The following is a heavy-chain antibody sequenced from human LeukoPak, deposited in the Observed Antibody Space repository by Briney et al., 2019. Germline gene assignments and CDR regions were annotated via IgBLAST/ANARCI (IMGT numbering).Heavy chain of an antibody. V-gene: IGHV3-53*01. J-gene: IGHJ4*02. D-gene: IGHD1-26*01. CDR1: GFTVSSNY. CDR3: ARTQPTSSGSYYFDY. Sequence: GGSLRLSCAASGFTVSSNYMSWVRQAPGKGLEWVSVIYSGGSTFYADSVKGRFTISRDNSKNTLYLQMNSLRAEDTAVYYCARTQPTSSGSYYFDYWGQGTLVTVSS. CDR2: IYSGGST.